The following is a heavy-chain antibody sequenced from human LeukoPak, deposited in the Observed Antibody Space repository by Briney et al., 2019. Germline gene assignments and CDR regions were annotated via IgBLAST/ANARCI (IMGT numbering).Heavy chain of an antibody. J-gene: IGHJ4*02. D-gene: IGHD6-19*01. CDR1: GFTFSSYG. CDR3: ARGGSGWFTYYFDY. Sequence: PGGSLRLSCAASGFTFSSYGMHWVRQAPGKGLEWVAVIWYDGSNKYYADSVKGRFTISRDNSKNTLYLQMNSLRAEDTAVYYCARGGSGWFTYYFDYWGQGTLVTVSS. V-gene: IGHV3-33*01. CDR2: IWYDGSNK.